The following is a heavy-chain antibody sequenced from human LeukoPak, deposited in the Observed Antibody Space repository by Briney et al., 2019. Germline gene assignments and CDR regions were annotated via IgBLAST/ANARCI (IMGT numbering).Heavy chain of an antibody. J-gene: IGHJ3*02. CDR2: INPTAGNT. V-gene: IGHV1-46*01. D-gene: IGHD5-24*01. CDR1: GYTFSNYY. Sequence: ASVKVSCKASGYTFSNYYLHWVRQAPGQGPEWMGLINPTAGNTYYAQRFQGRVTMTRNTSTSTVYMELSSLRSEDTAVYYCARIRDGYNDAYDIWGQGTMVTVPS. CDR3: ARIRDGYNDAYDI.